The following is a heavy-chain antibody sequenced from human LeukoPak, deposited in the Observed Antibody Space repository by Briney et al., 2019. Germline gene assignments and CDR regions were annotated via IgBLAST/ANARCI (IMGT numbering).Heavy chain of an antibody. J-gene: IGHJ3*01. V-gene: IGHV4-39*01. Sequence: SETLSLTCAVSGGSISSTGYCWAWIRQPPGKGLAWIGTIYYSGSTYHNTSLKSRITMSVDTSRNQFSLKLSSVDAADTAVYYCAKAGVRYFDSSGLYAFDFWGHGTTVTVSS. D-gene: IGHD3-22*01. CDR1: GGSISSTGYC. CDR3: AKAGVRYFDSSGLYAFDF. CDR2: IYYSGST.